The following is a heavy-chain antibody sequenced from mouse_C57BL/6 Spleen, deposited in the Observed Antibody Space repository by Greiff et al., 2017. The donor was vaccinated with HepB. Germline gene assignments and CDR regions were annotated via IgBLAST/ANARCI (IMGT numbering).Heavy chain of an antibody. D-gene: IGHD2-3*01. CDR1: GFSLTSYG. CDR3: ARNYDGYYERAMDY. Sequence: VQLQESGPGLVQPSQSLSITCTVSGFSLTSYGVHWVRQSPGKGLEWLGVIWSGGSTDYNAAFISRLSISKDNSKSQVFFKMNSLQADDTAIYYCARNYDGYYERAMDYWGQGTSVTVSS. V-gene: IGHV2-2*01. CDR2: IWSGGST. J-gene: IGHJ4*01.